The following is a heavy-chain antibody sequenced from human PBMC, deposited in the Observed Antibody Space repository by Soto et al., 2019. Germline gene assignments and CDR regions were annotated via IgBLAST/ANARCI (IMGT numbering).Heavy chain of an antibody. CDR1: GFTFSSYA. CDR3: AKTASMTIRDGFDH. D-gene: IGHD4-17*01. CDR2: ISGSGSNP. J-gene: IGHJ4*02. V-gene: IGHV3-23*01. Sequence: GGSLRLSCAASGFTFSSYAMSWVRRAPGQGLEWVSAISGSGSNPYYADSVKGRFTISRDNSKNTLYLQMNSLRAEDTALYSCAKTASMTIRDGFDHWGQGTLVTVSS.